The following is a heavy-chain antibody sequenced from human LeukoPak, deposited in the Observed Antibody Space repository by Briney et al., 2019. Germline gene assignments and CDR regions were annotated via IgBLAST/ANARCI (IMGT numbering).Heavy chain of an antibody. CDR3: ARDFAGTTEPHPPFFDY. J-gene: IGHJ4*02. CDR1: GDSVSSNSAA. D-gene: IGHD1-7*01. CDR2: TYYRSKWYN. Sequence: PSQTLSLTCAISGDSVSSNSAAWNWIRQSPSRGLEWLGRTYYRSKWYNDYAVSVKSRITINPDTSKNQFSLQLNSVTPEDTAVYYCARDFAGTTEPHPPFFDYWGQGTLVTVSS. V-gene: IGHV6-1*01.